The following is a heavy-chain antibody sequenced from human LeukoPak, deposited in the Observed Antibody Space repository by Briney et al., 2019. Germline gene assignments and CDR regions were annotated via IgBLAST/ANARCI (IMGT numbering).Heavy chain of an antibody. CDR3: ARDLLTSFDY. D-gene: IGHD4/OR15-4a*01. CDR2: ISSGSSNM. Sequence: GGSLRLSCAASGFTFSRNSMSWVRQAPGKGLEWVSYISSGSSNMYYADPVKGRFTISRDNAKNSLYLQMDSLRDEDTAVYYCARDLLTSFDYWGQGILVTVSS. J-gene: IGHJ4*02. V-gene: IGHV3-48*02. CDR1: GFTFSRNS.